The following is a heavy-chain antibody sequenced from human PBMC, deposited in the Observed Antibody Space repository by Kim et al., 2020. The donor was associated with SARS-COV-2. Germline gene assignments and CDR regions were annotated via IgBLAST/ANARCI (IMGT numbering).Heavy chain of an antibody. V-gene: IGHV4-59*01. CDR1: GGSISSYY. J-gene: IGHJ6*03. D-gene: IGHD3-3*01. CDR3: ARSPELYYDFWSGYPDIGDYYYYYYMDV. CDR2: IYYSGST. Sequence: SETLSLTCTVSGGSISSYYWSWIRQPPGKGLEWIGYIYYSGSTNYNPSLKSRVTISVDTSKNQFSLKLSSVTAADTAVYYCARSPELYYDFWSGYPDIGDYYYYYYMDVWGKGTTVTVSS.